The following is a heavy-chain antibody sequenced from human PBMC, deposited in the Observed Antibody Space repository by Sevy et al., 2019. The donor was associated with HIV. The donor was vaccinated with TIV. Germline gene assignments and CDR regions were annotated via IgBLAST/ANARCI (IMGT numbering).Heavy chain of an antibody. V-gene: IGHV3-30*02. CDR3: AQETFGRFDS. D-gene: IGHD1-26*01. J-gene: IGHJ4*02. CDR2: IQYDGSNK. CDR1: GFSFSSYG. Sequence: GGSLRLSCAASGFSFSSYGMHWVRQAPGKGLEWMSYIQYDGSNKDYADSVKGRFTISRDNSKNTLYLQMNSLRVEDTAMYYCAQETFGRFDSWGQGTLVTVSS.